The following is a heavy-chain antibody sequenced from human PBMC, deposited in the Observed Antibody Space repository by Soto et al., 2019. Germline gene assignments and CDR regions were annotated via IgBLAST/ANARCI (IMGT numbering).Heavy chain of an antibody. CDR3: ARDRQYYHFWGGYENEGPYGMDV. Sequence: QVQLQQWGAGLLKPSETLSLTCAVYGGSVSGYYWTWIRQAPGKVLEWIGEINPSGGTHYTSSIKSRVTRSVDTSKNQFSLSLYSVTAADTAVYYCARDRQYYHFWGGYENEGPYGMDVWGQGTTVTVSS. V-gene: IGHV4-34*02. J-gene: IGHJ6*02. D-gene: IGHD3-3*02. CDR1: GGSVSGYY. CDR2: INPSGGT.